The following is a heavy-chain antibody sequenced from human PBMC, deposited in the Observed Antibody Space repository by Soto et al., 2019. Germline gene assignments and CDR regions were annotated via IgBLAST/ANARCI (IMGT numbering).Heavy chain of an antibody. CDR3: ARALGYSYGHLPIDY. CDR1: GGSFSGYY. Sequence: QVQLQQWGAGLLKPSETLSLTCAVYGGSFSGYYWSWIRQPPGKGLQWIGEINHSGSTNYNPSLKGRVTIXXDXSXXPVSLNLSSVIAADTALYYCARALGYSYGHLPIDYWGQGTLVTVSS. J-gene: IGHJ4*02. V-gene: IGHV4-34*01. D-gene: IGHD5-18*01. CDR2: INHSGST.